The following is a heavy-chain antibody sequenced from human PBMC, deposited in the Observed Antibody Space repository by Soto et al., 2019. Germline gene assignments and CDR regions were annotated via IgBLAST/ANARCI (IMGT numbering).Heavy chain of an antibody. Sequence: PGGSLRLSCAGSRFTFGDSYMSWIRQAPGKGLEWLSYISPGSRYPAYADSVKGRFTISRDNAKRSLYRQMMSLTAEDTAIYYCVRGGGGGLFDPWGQGAMVTVSS. D-gene: IGHD2-15*01. CDR3: VRGGGGGLFDP. V-gene: IGHV3-11*06. CDR1: RFTFGDSY. CDR2: ISPGSRYP. J-gene: IGHJ5*02.